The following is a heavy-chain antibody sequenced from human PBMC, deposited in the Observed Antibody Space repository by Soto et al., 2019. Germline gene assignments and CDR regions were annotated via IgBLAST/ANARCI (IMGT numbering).Heavy chain of an antibody. CDR1: GYTFTGYY. CDR2: INPNSGGT. V-gene: IGHV1-2*04. D-gene: IGHD6-13*01. CDR3: ARVVAAAGTAYYGMDV. J-gene: IGHJ6*02. Sequence: ASVKVSCKASGYTFTGYYMHWVRQAPGQGLEWMGWINPNSGGTNYAQKFQGWVTVTRDTSISTAYMELSRLRSDDTAVYYCARVVAAAGTAYYGMDVWGQGTTVTVSS.